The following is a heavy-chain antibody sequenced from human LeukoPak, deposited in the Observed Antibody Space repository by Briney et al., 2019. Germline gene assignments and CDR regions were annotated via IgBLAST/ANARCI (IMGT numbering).Heavy chain of an antibody. V-gene: IGHV1-46*01. CDR2: INPGPGST. CDR3: ARDPIASILGKTEGLDY. D-gene: IGHD1-26*01. J-gene: IGHJ4*02. Sequence: EASVRVSCKTSGYTFTNYYIHWVRQAPGQGLEWMGIINPGPGSTNYAQKFRGRVTMTRDTSTTTVYMELSSLRSDDTAVYYCARDPIASILGKTEGLDYWGQGTLVTVSS. CDR1: GYTFTNYY.